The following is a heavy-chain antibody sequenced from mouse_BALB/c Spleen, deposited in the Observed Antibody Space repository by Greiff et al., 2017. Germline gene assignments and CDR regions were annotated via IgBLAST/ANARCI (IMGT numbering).Heavy chain of an antibody. CDR2: INPYNDGT. CDR1: GYTFTSYV. V-gene: IGHV1-14*01. Sequence: EVQLQQSGPELVKPGASVKMSCKASGYTFTSYVMHWVKQKPGQGLEWIGYINPYNDGTKYNEKFKGKATLTSDKSSSTAYMELSSLTSEDSAVYYCAREGDDSSSDYWGQGTTLTVSS. D-gene: IGHD1-1*01. J-gene: IGHJ2*01. CDR3: AREGDDSSSDY.